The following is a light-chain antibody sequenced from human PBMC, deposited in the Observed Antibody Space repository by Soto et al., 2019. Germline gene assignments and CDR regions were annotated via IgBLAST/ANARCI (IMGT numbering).Light chain of an antibody. V-gene: IGKV1-5*01. CDR2: DAS. CDR1: QSISSW. Sequence: DIQVTQSASTLSASFGDRVTITWRASQSISSWLAWYQQKKVKAPKLLIYDASSLESGVPSRFSGSGYGTEFNLTISSLQTDDFATYDCQQYNSYPWTFGQGTKVDI. CDR3: QQYNSYPWT. J-gene: IGKJ1*01.